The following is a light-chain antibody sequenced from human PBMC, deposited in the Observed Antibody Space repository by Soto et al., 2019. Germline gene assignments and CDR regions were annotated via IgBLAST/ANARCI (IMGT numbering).Light chain of an antibody. Sequence: EIVMTQSPATLSVSPGERATLSCRASQSVSSNLAWYQQKPGQAPRLLIYGASTRATGIPARFSGSGSGTEFTLTISSLQSEDFAVYYCQQYHNWPPGFLTFGGGTKVEIK. J-gene: IGKJ4*01. CDR1: QSVSSN. CDR3: QQYHNWPPGFLT. CDR2: GAS. V-gene: IGKV3-15*01.